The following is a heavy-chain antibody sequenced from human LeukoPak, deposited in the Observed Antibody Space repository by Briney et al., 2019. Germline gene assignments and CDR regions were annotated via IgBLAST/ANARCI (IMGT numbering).Heavy chain of an antibody. CDR1: GGTFSSYA. D-gene: IGHD6-19*01. J-gene: IGHJ6*03. CDR3: ARTYSSGWDYYYYYMDV. Sequence: SVKVSCKASGGTFSSYAISWVRQAPGQGLEWMGGIIPIFGTANYARKFQGRVTITADESTSTAYMELSSLRSEDTAVYYCARTYSSGWDYYYYYMDVWGKGTTVTVSS. CDR2: IIPIFGTA. V-gene: IGHV1-69*13.